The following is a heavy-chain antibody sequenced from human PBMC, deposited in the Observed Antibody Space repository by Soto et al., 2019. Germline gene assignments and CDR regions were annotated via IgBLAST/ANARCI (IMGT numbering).Heavy chain of an antibody. V-gene: IGHV3-48*04. Sequence: GESLKISCAASGFTFTSFGMTWVRQAPGRGLEWVSHINSGGSVILYADSVKGRVTISRDNSKNSLYLEMNSLRADDTAVYFCARDEDGTYEFDYWGQGTLVTVSS. CDR1: GFTFTSFG. CDR2: INSGGSVI. J-gene: IGHJ4*02. CDR3: ARDEDGTYEFDY. D-gene: IGHD3-22*01.